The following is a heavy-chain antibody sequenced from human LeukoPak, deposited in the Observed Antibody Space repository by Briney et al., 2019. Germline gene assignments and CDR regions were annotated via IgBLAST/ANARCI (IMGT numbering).Heavy chain of an antibody. Sequence: GGSLRLSCAASGFTFTDYYMSWIRQAPGKGLEWVSFIGTRDSTKYYADSVKGRLTVSRDNAENSLYLQMNSLTAEDTAVYYCARATNWGFPLHMDVWGKGNTVTVSS. D-gene: IGHD7-27*01. CDR2: IGTRDSTK. V-gene: IGHV3-11*01. CDR3: ARATNWGFPLHMDV. J-gene: IGHJ6*03. CDR1: GFTFTDYY.